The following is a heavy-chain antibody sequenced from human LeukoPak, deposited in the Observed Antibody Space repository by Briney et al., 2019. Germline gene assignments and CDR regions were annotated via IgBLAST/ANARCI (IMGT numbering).Heavy chain of an antibody. D-gene: IGHD6-13*01. Sequence: GGSLRLSCAASGFTFSSYAMNWVRQAPGKGLEWVSAISGSGGSTYYADSVKGRFTISRDNSKNTQYLQMNSLRAEDTAIYYCAKSEGNWYFDLWGRGTLVTVSS. J-gene: IGHJ2*01. CDR2: ISGSGGST. V-gene: IGHV3-23*01. CDR3: AKSEGNWYFDL. CDR1: GFTFSSYA.